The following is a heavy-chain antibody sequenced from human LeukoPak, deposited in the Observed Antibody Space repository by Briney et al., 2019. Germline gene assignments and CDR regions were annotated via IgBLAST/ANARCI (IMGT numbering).Heavy chain of an antibody. CDR2: ISTSSSYI. D-gene: IGHD1-26*01. CDR1: GFTFSSYS. Sequence: GGSLRLSCAASGFTFSSYSMNWVRQAPGKGLEWVSSISTSSSYIYYADSVKGRFTISRDNGKNSLYLQMNSLRAEDTAVYYCASPRGPGGSYFDYWGQGTLVTVSS. V-gene: IGHV3-21*01. CDR3: ASPRGPGGSYFDY. J-gene: IGHJ4*02.